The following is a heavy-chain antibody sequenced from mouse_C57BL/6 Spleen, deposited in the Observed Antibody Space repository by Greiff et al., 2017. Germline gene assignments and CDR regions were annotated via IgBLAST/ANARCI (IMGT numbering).Heavy chain of an antibody. CDR3: ARQADYGSSYWYFDV. J-gene: IGHJ1*03. CDR1: GFTFSSYG. CDR2: ISSGGSYT. D-gene: IGHD1-1*01. Sequence: DVKLVESGGDLVKPGGSLKLSCAASGFTFSSYGMSWVRQTPDKRLEWVATISSGGSYTYYPDSVKGRFTISRDNAKNTLYLQMSSLKSEDTAMYYCARQADYGSSYWYFDVWGTGTTVTVSS. V-gene: IGHV5-6*02.